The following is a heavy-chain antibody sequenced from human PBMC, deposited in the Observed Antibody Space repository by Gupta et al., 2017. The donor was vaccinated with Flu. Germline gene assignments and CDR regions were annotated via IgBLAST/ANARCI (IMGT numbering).Heavy chain of an antibody. CDR2: ISSSGSTI. Sequence: EVQLVESGGGLVQPGGSLRLSCAASGFTFSSYEMNWVRQAPGKGLEWVSYISSSGSTIYYADSVKGRFTISRDNAKNSLYLQMNSLRAEDTAVYYCARDATPEAIVVRYDYWGQGTLVTVSS. V-gene: IGHV3-48*03. J-gene: IGHJ4*02. CDR3: ARDATPEAIVVRYDY. CDR1: GFTFSSYE. D-gene: IGHD3-22*01.